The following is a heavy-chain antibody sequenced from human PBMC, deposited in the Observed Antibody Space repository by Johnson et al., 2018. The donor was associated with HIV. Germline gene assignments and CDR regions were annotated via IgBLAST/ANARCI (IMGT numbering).Heavy chain of an antibody. CDR2: IKQDGSEK. CDR1: GFTFSRYW. Sequence: VQLVESGGGLVQPGGSLRLSCGASGFTFSRYWMSWVRQAPGKGLEWVANIKQDGSEKYYVDSVKGRFTISRDNAKNTLYLQMNSLRAEDTAVYYCARDRKWVAARSGDAFDIWGQGTMVTVSS. J-gene: IGHJ3*02. D-gene: IGHD6-6*01. CDR3: ARDRKWVAARSGDAFDI. V-gene: IGHV3-7*01.